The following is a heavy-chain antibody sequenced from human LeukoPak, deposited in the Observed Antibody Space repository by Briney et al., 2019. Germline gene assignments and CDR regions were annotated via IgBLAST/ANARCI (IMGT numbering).Heavy chain of an antibody. CDR2: INPNSGGT. V-gene: IGHV1-2*02. D-gene: IGHD7-27*01. CDR3: ARDWGYQPYYFDY. Sequence: ASVKVSCKASGYTFTGYYMHWVRQAPGQGLEWMGWINPNSGGTNYAQKFQGRVTMTRDTSISTAYMELSSLRSDDTAVYYCARDWGYQPYYFDYWGQGTLVTVSS. J-gene: IGHJ4*02. CDR1: GYTFTGYY.